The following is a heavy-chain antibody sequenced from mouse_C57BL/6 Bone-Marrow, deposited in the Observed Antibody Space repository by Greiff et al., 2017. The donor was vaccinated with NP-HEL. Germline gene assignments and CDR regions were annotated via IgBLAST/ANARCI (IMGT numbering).Heavy chain of an antibody. CDR1: GYAFTNYL. V-gene: IGHV1-54*01. D-gene: IGHD2-3*01. J-gene: IGHJ4*01. Sequence: VQLQQSGAELVRPGTSVKVSCKASGYAFTNYLIEWVKQRPGQGLEWIGVINPGSGGTNYNEKFKGKATLTADKSSSTAYMQLSSLTSEDAAVYYCARSGADGGDYWGQGTSVTVSS. CDR2: INPGSGGT. CDR3: ARSGADGGDY.